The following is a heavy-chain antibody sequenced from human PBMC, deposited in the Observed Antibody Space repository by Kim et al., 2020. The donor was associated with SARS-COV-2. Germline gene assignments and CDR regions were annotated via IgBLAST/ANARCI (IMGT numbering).Heavy chain of an antibody. CDR1: GFTFSSYA. J-gene: IGHJ6*02. Sequence: GGSLRLSCAASGFTFSSYAMHWVRQAPGKGLEWVAVISYDGSNKYYADSVKGRFTISRDNSKNTLYLQMNSLRAEDTAVYYCARDGGGQWLEFDYYYGMDVWGQGTTVTVSS. CDR2: ISYDGSNK. V-gene: IGHV3-30-3*01. D-gene: IGHD6-19*01. CDR3: ARDGGGQWLEFDYYYGMDV.